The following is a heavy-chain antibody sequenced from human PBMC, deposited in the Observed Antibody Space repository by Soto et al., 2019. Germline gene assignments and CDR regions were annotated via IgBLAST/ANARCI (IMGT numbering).Heavy chain of an antibody. V-gene: IGHV3-23*01. CDR1: GFTFSSYA. D-gene: IGHD1-26*01. CDR2: ISGSGGST. Sequence: PGGSLRLSCAASGFTFSSYAMSWVRQAPGKGLEWVSAISGSGGSTYYADSVKGRFTISRDNSKNTLYLQMNSLRAEDTAVYYCAKDELGGSYYASDYWGQGTLVTVSS. CDR3: AKDELGGSYYASDY. J-gene: IGHJ4*02.